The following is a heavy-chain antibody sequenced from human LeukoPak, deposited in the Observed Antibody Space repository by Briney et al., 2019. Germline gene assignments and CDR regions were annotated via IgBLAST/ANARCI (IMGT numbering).Heavy chain of an antibody. CDR2: IISSGSTL. CDR3: ARELNWNLDY. CDR1: GFTFSDYY. Sequence: SGGSLRLSCAASGFTFSDYYMNWIRQAPGKGLEWVSYIISSGSTLYYSDSVKGRFTISRDNAKNSLYLQMNSLRAEDTAVYYCARELNWNLDYWGQGTLVTVSS. V-gene: IGHV3-11*04. D-gene: IGHD1-1*01. J-gene: IGHJ4*02.